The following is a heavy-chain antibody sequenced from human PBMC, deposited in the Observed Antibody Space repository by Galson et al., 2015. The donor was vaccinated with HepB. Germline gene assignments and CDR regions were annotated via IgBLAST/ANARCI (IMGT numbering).Heavy chain of an antibody. J-gene: IGHJ4*02. V-gene: IGHV3-30-3*01. Sequence: SLRLSCAASGFTFSSYAMHWVHQAPGKGLEWVAVISYDGSNKYYADSVKGRFTISRDNSKNTLYLQMNSLRAEDTAVYYCASGLSGSYGTGDYWGQGTLVTVSS. CDR3: ASGLSGSYGTGDY. D-gene: IGHD1-26*01. CDR2: ISYDGSNK. CDR1: GFTFSSYA.